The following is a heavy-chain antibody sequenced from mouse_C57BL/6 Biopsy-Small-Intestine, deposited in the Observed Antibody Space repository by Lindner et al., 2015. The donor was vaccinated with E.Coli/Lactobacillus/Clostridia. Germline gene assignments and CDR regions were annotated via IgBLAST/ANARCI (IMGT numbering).Heavy chain of an antibody. V-gene: IGHV1-84*02. CDR2: MIPDSGHT. J-gene: IGHJ3*01. CDR3: ARGWSRRAFDI. D-gene: IGHD3-1*01. Sequence: SVKVSCKASGYTFTTFDINWVRQAPGQGLEWMGWMIPDSGHTDYTQKFQGRVTMTRDTSTSTAYMELSSLRSDYTAVYYCARGWSRRAFDIWGQGTMVTVSS. CDR1: GYTFTTFD.